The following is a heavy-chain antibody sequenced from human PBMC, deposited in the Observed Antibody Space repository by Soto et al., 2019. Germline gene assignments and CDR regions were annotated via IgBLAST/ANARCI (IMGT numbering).Heavy chain of an antibody. D-gene: IGHD5-12*01. J-gene: IGHJ4*02. V-gene: IGHV4-39*01. Sequence: SETLSLTCTVSGGSISSSGYHWGWIRQPPGKGLDWIVSIYYSGTTYYNPSLKSRVTISVNTSKNHFSLKLSSLTAADTAVYYCARHDLYRGYGPRGPFDYWGQGALVTVSS. CDR2: IYYSGTT. CDR1: GGSISSSGYH. CDR3: ARHDLYRGYGPRGPFDY.